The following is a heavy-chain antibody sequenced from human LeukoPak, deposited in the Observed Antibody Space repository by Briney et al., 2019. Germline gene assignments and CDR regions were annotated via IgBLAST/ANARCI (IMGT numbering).Heavy chain of an antibody. CDR1: GYTFTSYG. Sequence: SGKVSCKASGYTFTSYGISWVRQAPGQGLEWMGWISAYNGNTNYAQKLQGRVTMTTDTSTSTAYMELRSLRSDDTAVYYCARDSYYYDSSGYYYPYYFDYWGQGTLVTVSS. CDR3: ARDSYYYDSSGYYYPYYFDY. J-gene: IGHJ4*02. D-gene: IGHD3-22*01. CDR2: ISAYNGNT. V-gene: IGHV1-18*01.